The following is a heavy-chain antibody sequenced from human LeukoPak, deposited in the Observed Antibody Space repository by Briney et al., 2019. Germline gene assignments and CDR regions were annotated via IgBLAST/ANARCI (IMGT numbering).Heavy chain of an antibody. CDR3: AGGSGTYSPDY. CDR2: ISRGSSAI. Sequence: PGWALRLSCAASEFPFSSYTMHWVRQAPGEWLEWVSSISRGSSAIHYAYSLKGRFTISRDNAKNSLYLQMNSLRAEDTAVYYCAGGSGTYSPDYWGQGILVTVSS. J-gene: IGHJ4*02. CDR1: EFPFSSYT. V-gene: IGHV3-21*01. D-gene: IGHD3-16*01.